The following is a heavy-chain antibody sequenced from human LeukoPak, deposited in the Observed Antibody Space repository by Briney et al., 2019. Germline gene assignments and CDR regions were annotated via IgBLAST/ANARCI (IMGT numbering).Heavy chain of an antibody. Sequence: TGGSLRLSCAASRFTFSSYAMSWVRQAPGKGLEWVSAISGSGGSTYYADSVKGRFTISRDNSKNTLYLQMNSLRAEGTAVYYSAKSPCVVVAATYGMDVWGQGTTVTVPS. V-gene: IGHV3-23*01. CDR3: AKSPCVVVAATYGMDV. CDR2: ISGSGGST. J-gene: IGHJ6*02. CDR1: RFTFSSYA. D-gene: IGHD2-15*01.